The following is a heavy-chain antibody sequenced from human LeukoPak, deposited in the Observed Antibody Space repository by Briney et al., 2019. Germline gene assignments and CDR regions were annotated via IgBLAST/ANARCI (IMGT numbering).Heavy chain of an antibody. CDR2: ISYDGSNK. Sequence: PGRSLRLSCAASGFTFSSYAMHWVRQAPGKGLEWVAVISYDGSNKHYADSVKGRFTISRDNSKNTLYLQMNSLRAEDTAVYYCARPDNVVVAAPRGYMDVWGKGTTVTVSS. CDR1: GFTFSSYA. CDR3: ARPDNVVVAAPRGYMDV. D-gene: IGHD2-15*01. J-gene: IGHJ6*03. V-gene: IGHV3-30*04.